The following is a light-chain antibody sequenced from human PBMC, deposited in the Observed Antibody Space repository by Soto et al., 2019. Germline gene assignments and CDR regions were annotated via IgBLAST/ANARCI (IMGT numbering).Light chain of an antibody. V-gene: IGKV1-8*01. Sequence: AIRMTQSPSSLSASTGDRVTITCRASHGISSYLAWYQQKPGKAPKLLIYAASTLQSGVPSRFSGSGSGTDFTLTISCLQSEDFATYYCQQYYSYPFTFGPGIKVDVK. J-gene: IGKJ3*01. CDR3: QQYYSYPFT. CDR2: AAS. CDR1: HGISSY.